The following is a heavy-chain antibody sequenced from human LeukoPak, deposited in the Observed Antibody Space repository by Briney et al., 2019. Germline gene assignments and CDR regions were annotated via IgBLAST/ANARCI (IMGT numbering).Heavy chain of an antibody. Sequence: PSQTLSLTCLVSGASISSGDYYWSWIRQPPGKGLEWIGEINHSGSTNYNPSLKSRVTISVDTSKNQFSLKLSSVTAADTAVYCCARVYSPSIAARRPYYYYMDVWGKGTTVTVSS. CDR1: GASISSGDYY. CDR3: ARVYSPSIAARRPYYYYMDV. V-gene: IGHV4-30-4*01. D-gene: IGHD6-6*01. J-gene: IGHJ6*03. CDR2: INHSGST.